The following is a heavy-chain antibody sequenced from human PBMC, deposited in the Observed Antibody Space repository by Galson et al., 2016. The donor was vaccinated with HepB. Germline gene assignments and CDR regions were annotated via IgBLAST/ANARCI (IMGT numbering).Heavy chain of an antibody. D-gene: IGHD3-22*01. J-gene: IGHJ4*02. CDR1: GFSFSTYG. V-gene: IGHV3-30*18. CDR2: ISYDGSQK. Sequence: SLRLSCAASGFSFSTYGMHWVRQAPGKGLEWVAVISYDGSQKYYADSVKGRFTISRDNSKSTLYVQMNSLRADDTAVYYCAKDFNDSGLDYWGQGTLVTVSS. CDR3: AKDFNDSGLDY.